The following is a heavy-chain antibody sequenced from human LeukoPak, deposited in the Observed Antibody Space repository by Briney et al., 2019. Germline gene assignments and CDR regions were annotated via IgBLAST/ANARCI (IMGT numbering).Heavy chain of an antibody. J-gene: IGHJ5*02. CDR3: ARDLHLSGWYLWWFDP. D-gene: IGHD6-19*01. CDR2: IYHSGST. V-gene: IGHV4-30-2*01. CDR1: GGSISSGGYY. Sequence: PSETLSLTCTVSGGSISSGGYYWSWIRQPPGKGLEWIGYIYHSGSTYYNPSLKSRVTISVDRSKNQFSLKLSSVTAADTAVYYCARDLHLSGWYLWWFDPWGQGTLVTVSS.